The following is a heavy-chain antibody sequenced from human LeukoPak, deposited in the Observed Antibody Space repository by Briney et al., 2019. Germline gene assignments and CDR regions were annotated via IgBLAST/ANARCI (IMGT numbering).Heavy chain of an antibody. J-gene: IGHJ4*02. D-gene: IGHD2-8*01. V-gene: IGHV4-34*01. CDR2: IYYSGST. CDR3: ARDLYCSNGVCYEK. CDR1: GGSFSGYY. Sequence: SETLSLTCAVYGGSFSGYYWSWIRQPPGKGLEWIGSIYYSGSTYYNPSLKSRVTISADTSKNQFSLKLSSVTATDTAVYYCARDLYCSNGVCYEKWGQGTLVTVSS.